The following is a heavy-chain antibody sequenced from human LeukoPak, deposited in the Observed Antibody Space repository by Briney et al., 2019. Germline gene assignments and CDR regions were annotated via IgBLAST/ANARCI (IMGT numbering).Heavy chain of an antibody. J-gene: IGHJ4*02. CDR3: ARDRGIVGR. D-gene: IGHD1-26*01. CDR1: GFSFSDYY. Sequence: GGSLRLSCAASGFSFSDYYMSWFRQAPGKGLEWVSYISSASNIIYYADSVKGRFTISRDNAKNSLYLQMSSLRAEDTAVYYRARDRGIVGRWGQGTLVTVPS. V-gene: IGHV3-11*01. CDR2: ISSASNII.